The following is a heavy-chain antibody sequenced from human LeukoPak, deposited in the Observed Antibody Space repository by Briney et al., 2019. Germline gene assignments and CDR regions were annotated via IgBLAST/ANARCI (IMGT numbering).Heavy chain of an antibody. V-gene: IGHV4-59*01. CDR3: ARGYSYGPMDY. Sequence: SETLSLTCTVSDGSISSYYWSWIRQPPGKGLEWIGYIYYSGSTNYNPSLKSRVTISVDTSKNQFSLKLSSVTAADTAVYYCARGYSYGPMDYWGQGTLVTVSS. CDR2: IYYSGST. D-gene: IGHD5-18*01. J-gene: IGHJ4*02. CDR1: DGSISSYY.